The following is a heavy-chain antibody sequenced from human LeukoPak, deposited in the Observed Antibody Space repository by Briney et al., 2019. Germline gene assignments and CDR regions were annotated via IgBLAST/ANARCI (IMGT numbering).Heavy chain of an antibody. CDR3: ASTYYDFWSEVLPPDY. J-gene: IGHJ4*02. Sequence: SETLSLTCAVSGGSFSGYYWTWIRQPPGKGLEWIGEINHSGSTNYNPSLKSRVTISVDTSKNQFSLKLSSVTAADTAVYYCASTYYDFWSEVLPPDYWGQGTLVTVSS. CDR2: INHSGST. CDR1: GGSFSGYY. D-gene: IGHD3-3*01. V-gene: IGHV4-34*01.